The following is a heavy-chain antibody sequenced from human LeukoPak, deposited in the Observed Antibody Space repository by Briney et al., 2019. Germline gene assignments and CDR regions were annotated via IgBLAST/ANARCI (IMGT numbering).Heavy chain of an antibody. CDR2: ISSIVSNI. V-gene: IGHV3-48*03. D-gene: IGHD3-22*01. J-gene: IGHJ5*02. CDR3: ARDGDYYDSSGYDP. Sequence: GGSLRLSCVASGFTFPSYEMNWVRQAPGKGLEWVSYISSIVSNIYYADSVKGRFTISRDNAKNSLYLQMNSLRAEDTAVYYCARDGDYYDSSGYDPWGQGTLVTVSS. CDR1: GFTFPSYE.